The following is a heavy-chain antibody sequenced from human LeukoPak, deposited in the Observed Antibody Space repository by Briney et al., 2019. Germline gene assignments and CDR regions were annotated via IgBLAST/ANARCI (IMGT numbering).Heavy chain of an antibody. D-gene: IGHD6-19*01. CDR3: ASVRSVAGGHRYYFDY. Sequence: GASVKVSCKASGYTFTSYGISWVRQAPGQGLEWKGWMNPNSGNTGYAQKFQGRVTMTRNTSISTAYMELSSLRSEDTAVYYCASVRSVAGGHRYYFDYWGQGTLVTVSS. V-gene: IGHV1-8*02. J-gene: IGHJ4*02. CDR2: MNPNSGNT. CDR1: GYTFTSYG.